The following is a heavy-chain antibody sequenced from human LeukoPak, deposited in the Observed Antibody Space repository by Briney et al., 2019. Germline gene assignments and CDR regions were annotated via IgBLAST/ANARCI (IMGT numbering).Heavy chain of an antibody. V-gene: IGHV3-23*01. CDR3: AKGQGQAVVPRRFDY. D-gene: IGHD4-23*01. J-gene: IGHJ4*02. CDR1: GFTFNNYA. CDR2: IYYSGGNT. Sequence: GGSLRLSCAASGFTFNNYAMSWVRQAPGKGLEWVSTIYYSGGNTYSADSVKGRFTISRDNSRNTVYLQMNSLRVEDTAVYYCAKGQGQAVVPRRFDYWGQGTLVTVSS.